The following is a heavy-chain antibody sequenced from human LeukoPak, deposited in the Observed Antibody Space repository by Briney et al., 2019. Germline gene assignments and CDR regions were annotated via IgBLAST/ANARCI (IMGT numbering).Heavy chain of an antibody. CDR1: GGSISSGSYY. V-gene: IGHV4-61*02. CDR3: ARDMVRGVIDY. D-gene: IGHD3-10*01. Sequence: SGTLSLTCTVSGGSISSGSYYWSWIRQPAGKGLEWIGRIYTSGSTNYNPSLKSRVTISVDTSKNQFSLKLSSVTAADTAVYYCARDMVRGVIDYWGQGTLVTVSS. J-gene: IGHJ4*02. CDR2: IYTSGST.